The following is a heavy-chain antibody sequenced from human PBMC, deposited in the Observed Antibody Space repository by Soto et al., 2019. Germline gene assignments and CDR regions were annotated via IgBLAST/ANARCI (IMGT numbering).Heavy chain of an antibody. CDR2: INPSGGST. V-gene: IGHV1-46*01. CDR1: GYTFTSYY. J-gene: IGHJ4*02. Sequence: SVKVSCKASGYTFTSYYMHWVRQAPGQGLEWMGIINPSGGSTSYAQKFQGRVTMTRDTSTSTVYMELSSLRSEDTAVYYCARGPAEELRYFDWSHDYWGQGTLVTVSS. D-gene: IGHD3-9*01. CDR3: ARGPAEELRYFDWSHDY.